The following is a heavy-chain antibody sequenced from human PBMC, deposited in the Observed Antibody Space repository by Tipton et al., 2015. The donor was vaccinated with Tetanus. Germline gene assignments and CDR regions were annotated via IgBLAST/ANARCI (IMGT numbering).Heavy chain of an antibody. CDR2: FFYSGST. D-gene: IGHD1-26*01. CDR3: ARGDGYHYYYHMDV. CDR1: GGSVSSGSYY. J-gene: IGHJ6*04. V-gene: IGHV4-61*01. Sequence: TLSLTCTVSGGSVSSGSYYWSWIRQPPGKGLEWIGYFFYSGSTNYNPSLKSRVSMAVGTSKNQFSLQLRSVTAAGTAVYYCARGDGYHYYYHMDVWGRGTTVTVSS.